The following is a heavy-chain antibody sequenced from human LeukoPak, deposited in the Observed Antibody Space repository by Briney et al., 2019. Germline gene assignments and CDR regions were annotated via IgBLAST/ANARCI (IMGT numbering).Heavy chain of an antibody. Sequence: ASVKVSCKASGYTFTGYYIHWVRQAPGQGLEWMGWINPNSGATNYAQKFQGRLNMTRDTSINTAYMELSRLRSDDTAVYYCARERSKYDLGGGEYWFDPWGQGTLFTVSS. CDR1: GYTFTGYY. J-gene: IGHJ5*02. CDR2: INPNSGAT. D-gene: IGHD3-3*01. V-gene: IGHV1-2*02. CDR3: ARERSKYDLGGGEYWFDP.